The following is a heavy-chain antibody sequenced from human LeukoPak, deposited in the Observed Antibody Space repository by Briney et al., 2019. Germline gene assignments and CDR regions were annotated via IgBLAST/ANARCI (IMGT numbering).Heavy chain of an antibody. CDR1: GFTFDDYA. J-gene: IGHJ4*02. Sequence: PGGSLRLSCAASGFTFDDYAMHWVRQAPGKGLEWVSGISWTSGRIGYADSVKGRFTISRDNAKNSLYLQMNSLRAEDTALYYCAKEIKPRLSKYYFDYWGQGTLVTVSS. CDR2: ISWTSGRI. V-gene: IGHV3-9*01. CDR3: AKEIKPRLSKYYFDY.